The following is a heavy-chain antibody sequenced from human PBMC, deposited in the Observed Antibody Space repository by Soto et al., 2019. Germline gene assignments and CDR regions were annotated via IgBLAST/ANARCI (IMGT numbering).Heavy chain of an antibody. CDR3: ARHSNRNYGLYFFDY. CDR1: GGSISSYY. J-gene: IGHJ4*02. Sequence: SETLSLTCPVSGGSISSYYWSWIRQPPGKGLEWIGYIYYSGSTNYNPSLKSRVTISLDTSKNQFSLKVSSAAAADTAVYYCARHSNRNYGLYFFDYWGLGALVTVSS. CDR2: IYYSGST. V-gene: IGHV4-59*08. D-gene: IGHD4-4*01.